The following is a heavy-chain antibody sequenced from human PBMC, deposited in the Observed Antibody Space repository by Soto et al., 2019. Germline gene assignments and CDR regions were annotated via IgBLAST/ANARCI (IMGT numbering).Heavy chain of an antibody. Sequence: QLQLVESGGGVVQPGGSLRLSCAASGLIFSRSGMHWVRQAPGKGLEWVAMIWSDGSKDYYADSVRGRFTISRDDSKSRLYLQMGSLTADDTAVYYCARDKGVTCLDDWGQGTLVTVSS. CDR3: ARDKGVTCLDD. V-gene: IGHV3-33*01. CDR1: GLIFSRSG. D-gene: IGHD3-16*02. CDR2: IWSDGSKD. J-gene: IGHJ4*02.